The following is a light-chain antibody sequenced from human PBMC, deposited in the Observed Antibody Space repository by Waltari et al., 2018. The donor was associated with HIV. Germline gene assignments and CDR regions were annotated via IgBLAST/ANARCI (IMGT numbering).Light chain of an antibody. V-gene: IGKV1-39*01. Sequence: DIQMTQSPSSLSASVGDRVTITCRASQSINTFLNWYQQRPGKAPKLLIYAASTLQSGVPSRFSGSRSGTDFTLTISSLQREDCATYYCQQSFSAPPAYTFGQGTKLEIK. CDR2: AAS. CDR1: QSINTF. J-gene: IGKJ2*01. CDR3: QQSFSAPPAYT.